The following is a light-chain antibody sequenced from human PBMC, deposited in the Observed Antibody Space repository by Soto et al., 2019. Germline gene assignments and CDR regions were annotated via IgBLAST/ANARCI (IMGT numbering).Light chain of an antibody. CDR1: SSDVGGYNY. CDR2: EVS. V-gene: IGLV2-14*01. J-gene: IGLJ2*01. CDR3: SSYTRSSTVV. Sequence: QSALTQPASVSGSPGQSITISCTGTSSDVGGYNYVSWYQQHPGKAPKLMIYEVSNRPSGVSNRFSGSKSGNTASLTISGLQPEDEADYYCSSYTRSSTVVFGGGTKVTVL.